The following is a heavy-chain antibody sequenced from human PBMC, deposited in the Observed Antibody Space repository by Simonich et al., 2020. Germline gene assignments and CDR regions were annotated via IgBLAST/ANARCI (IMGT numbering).Heavy chain of an antibody. CDR1: GYTFTGYY. Sequence: QVQLVQSGAEVKKPGASVKVSCKASGYTFTGYYMHWVGQAPRQGLEWIGWINPNKCGTTYAQKFQGRVTMTRYTSISTAYMELSRLGSDDTAVYYCARVSGGTAMVTSTFDIWGQGTMVTVSS. V-gene: IGHV1-2*02. J-gene: IGHJ3*02. D-gene: IGHD5-18*01. CDR2: INPNKCGT. CDR3: ARVSGGTAMVTSTFDI.